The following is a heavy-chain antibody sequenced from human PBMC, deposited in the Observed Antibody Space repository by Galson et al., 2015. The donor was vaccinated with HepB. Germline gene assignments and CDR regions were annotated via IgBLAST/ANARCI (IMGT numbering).Heavy chain of an antibody. J-gene: IGHJ3*02. CDR3: AREDRAYYYDSSGYYGSAFDI. CDR1: GYTFTSYY. Sequence: SVKVSCKASGYTFTSYYMHWVRQAPGQGLEWMGIINPSGGSTSYAQKFQGRVTMTRDTSTSTVYMELSSLRSEDTAVYYCAREDRAYYYDSSGYYGSAFDIWGQGTMVTVSS. V-gene: IGHV1-46*01. D-gene: IGHD3-22*01. CDR2: INPSGGST.